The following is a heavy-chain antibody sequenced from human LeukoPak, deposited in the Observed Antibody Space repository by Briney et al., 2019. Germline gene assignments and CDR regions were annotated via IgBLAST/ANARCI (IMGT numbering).Heavy chain of an antibody. CDR3: ARDHYGSGSYYKDDY. Sequence: SVKVSCKASGFTFTSSAIQWVRQARGQRLEWIGWIVVGSGNTNYAQNFQERVTITRDMSTSTAYMELTSRRSEDTAVYYCARDHYGSGSYYKDDYWGQGTLVTVSS. J-gene: IGHJ4*02. CDR1: GFTFTSSA. D-gene: IGHD3-10*01. CDR2: IVVGSGNT. V-gene: IGHV1-58*02.